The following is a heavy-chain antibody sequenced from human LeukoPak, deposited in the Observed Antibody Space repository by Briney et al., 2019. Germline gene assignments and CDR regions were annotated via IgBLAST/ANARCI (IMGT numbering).Heavy chain of an antibody. CDR1: GFTFDDYG. J-gene: IGHJ3*01. CDR3: ARDLHINVVTPGSTGLDS. V-gene: IGHV3-20*04. D-gene: IGHD4-23*01. CDR2: INWNGGRT. Sequence: GGSLRLSCEGSGFTFDDYGMSWVRQLPGKGLEWVSGINWNGGRTGYAESLRGRFPISRDNAKRSLFLQMDSLRVDDTALYYCARDLHINVVTPGSTGLDSWGQGTMVIVSS.